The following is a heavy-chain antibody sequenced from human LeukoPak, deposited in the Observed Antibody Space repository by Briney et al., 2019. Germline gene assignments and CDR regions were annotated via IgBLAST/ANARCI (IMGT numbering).Heavy chain of an antibody. V-gene: IGHV3-30*02. J-gene: IGHJ4*02. Sequence: GGSLRLSCAASGLTFNNYGMHWVRQAPGKGLEWVAFIRYDGSNKYYADSVKGRFTISRDNSKNTLYLQMNSLRAEDTAVYYCAKGYSSNFYGIFDYWGQGTLVTVSS. D-gene: IGHD6-13*01. CDR3: AKGYSSNFYGIFDY. CDR1: GLTFNNYG. CDR2: IRYDGSNK.